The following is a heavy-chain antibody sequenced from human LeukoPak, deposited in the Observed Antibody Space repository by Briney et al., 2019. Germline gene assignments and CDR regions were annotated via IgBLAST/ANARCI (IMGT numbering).Heavy chain of an antibody. CDR3: AAYQLLLSGYDQPFDY. CDR2: INAGNGNT. D-gene: IGHD2-2*01. CDR1: GYTFTSYA. J-gene: IGHJ4*02. Sequence: RASVKVSCKASGYTFTSYAMHWVRQAPGQRLEWMGWINAGNGNTKYSQKFQGRVTITRDTSASTAYMELSSLRSEDTAVYYCAAYQLLLSGYDQPFDYWGQGTLVTVSS. V-gene: IGHV1-3*01.